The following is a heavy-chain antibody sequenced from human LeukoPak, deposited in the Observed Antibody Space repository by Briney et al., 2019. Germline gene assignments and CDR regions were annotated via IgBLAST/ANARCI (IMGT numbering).Heavy chain of an antibody. D-gene: IGHD5-12*01. CDR1: GYTFTGYY. CDR2: INPNTDVT. V-gene: IGHV1-2*02. CDR3: ARGSGYDSRDAFDI. J-gene: IGHJ3*02. Sequence: ASVKVSCKASGYTFTGYYMHWVRQAPGQGLEWMGWINPNTDVTNYAQKFQGRVTMTRDTSISTAYMELSGLRSDDTAVYYCARGSGYDSRDAFDIWGQGTMVTVSP.